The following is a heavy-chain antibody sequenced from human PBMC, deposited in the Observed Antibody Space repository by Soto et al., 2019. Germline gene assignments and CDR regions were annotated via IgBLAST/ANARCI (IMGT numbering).Heavy chain of an antibody. J-gene: IGHJ6*03. CDR1: GYTFTSYD. Sequence: QVQLVQSGAEVKKPGASVKVSCKASGYTFTSYDINWVRQATGQGLEWMGWMNPNSGNTGYAQKFQGRVTMTRNTSISTVYMELRSLRSEDTAVYYCARVITGTSWGDYYYYMDVWSKGTTVTVSS. CDR2: MNPNSGNT. V-gene: IGHV1-8*01. CDR3: ARVITGTSWGDYYYYMDV. D-gene: IGHD1-20*01.